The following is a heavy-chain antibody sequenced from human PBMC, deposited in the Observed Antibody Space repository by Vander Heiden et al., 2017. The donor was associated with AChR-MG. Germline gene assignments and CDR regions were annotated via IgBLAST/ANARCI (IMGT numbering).Heavy chain of an antibody. J-gene: IGHJ4*02. CDR3: ATRSYTRSDY. D-gene: IGHD6-13*01. CDR1: GLAFVIYA. Sequence: EVQLLESGGGLVQPGGCLRLSCAASGLAFVIYALIWARQAPGKGLEWVSGIINSGGTTSYADSLKGRFTVSRDNSKNSLYLQMSSLRAEDTAIYYCATRSYTRSDYWGRGTLVTVSS. V-gene: IGHV3-23*01. CDR2: IINSGGTT.